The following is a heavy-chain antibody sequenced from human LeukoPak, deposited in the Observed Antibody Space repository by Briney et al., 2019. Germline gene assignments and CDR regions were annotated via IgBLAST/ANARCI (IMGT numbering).Heavy chain of an antibody. CDR1: GGTFSSYA. J-gene: IGHJ4*02. D-gene: IGHD2/OR15-2a*01. Sequence: GASVKVSCKASGGTFSSYAISWVRQAPGQGLERMGGIIPIFGTANYAQQFQGRVTITTDESTSTAYMALSSLMSAVTAVDYCASPPLGHPTYFLYCWGQGTLPSASS. CDR2: IIPIFGTA. CDR3: ASPPLGHPTYFLYC. V-gene: IGHV1-69*05.